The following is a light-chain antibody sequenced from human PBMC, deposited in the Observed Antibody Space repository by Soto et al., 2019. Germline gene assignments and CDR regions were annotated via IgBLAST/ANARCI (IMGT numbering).Light chain of an antibody. Sequence: QPVLTQPPSASGTPGQRVTISCSGSSPNIGGNAVNWYQQLPGTAPKVLNYSNNQRPSGVPDRFSGSKSGTSASLAISGLQSEDEADYYCAAWDDSLNGYVFGTGTKVTVL. CDR2: SNN. V-gene: IGLV1-44*01. CDR1: SPNIGGNA. J-gene: IGLJ1*01. CDR3: AAWDDSLNGYV.